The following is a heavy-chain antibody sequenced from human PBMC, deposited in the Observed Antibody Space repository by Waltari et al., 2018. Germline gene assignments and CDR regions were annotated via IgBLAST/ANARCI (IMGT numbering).Heavy chain of an antibody. CDR1: GGTFSSYA. V-gene: IGHV1-69*01. CDR2: INPIFGTA. J-gene: IGHJ6*02. Sequence: QVQLVQSGAEVKKPGSSVKVSCKASGGTFSSYAISWVRQAPGQGLEWMGGINPIFGTANYAQKFQGRVTITADESTSTAYMELSSLRSEDTAVYYCARGDRRYYPGGYYYGMDVWGQGTTVTVSS. CDR3: ARGDRRYYPGGYYYGMDV. D-gene: IGHD1-26*01.